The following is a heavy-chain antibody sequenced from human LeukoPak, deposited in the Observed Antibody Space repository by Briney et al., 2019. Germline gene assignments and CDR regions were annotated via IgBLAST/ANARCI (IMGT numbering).Heavy chain of an antibody. V-gene: IGHV1-69*04. CDR1: GGTFCSYA. D-gene: IGHD6-19*01. J-gene: IGHJ5*02. Sequence: GGSVKDSCEASGGTFCSYATRGVRPAPGQGRGWMGRIIPILGIANYAQKFQGRVTITADKSTSTAYMELSSLRSEDTAVYYCARVAGWPRHNWFDPWSQGTLVTVSS. CDR2: IIPILGIA. CDR3: ARVAGWPRHNWFDP.